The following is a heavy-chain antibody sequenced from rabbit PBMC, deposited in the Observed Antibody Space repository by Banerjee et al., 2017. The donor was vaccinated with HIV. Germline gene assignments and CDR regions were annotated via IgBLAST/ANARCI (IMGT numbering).Heavy chain of an antibody. CDR2: IYAGSSGST. Sequence: QEQLEESGGDLVKPGTSLTLTCTASGFSFSSNAMCWVRQAPGKGLEWIACIYAGSSGSTYYASWAKGRFTISKTSSTTVTLQMTSLTDADTATYFCGRDRGVGYDLNLWGPGTLVTDS. J-gene: IGHJ6*01. CDR1: GFSFSSNA. CDR3: GRDRGVGYDLNL. D-gene: IGHD6-1*01. V-gene: IGHV1S45*01.